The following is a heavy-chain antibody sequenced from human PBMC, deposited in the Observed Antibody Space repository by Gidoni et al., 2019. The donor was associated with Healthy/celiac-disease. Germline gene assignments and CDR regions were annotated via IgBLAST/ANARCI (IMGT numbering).Heavy chain of an antibody. Sequence: QVQLQESGPGLVKPSETLSLTCPVPGGPLSGYYWSWIRQPPGKGLEWIGYIYYSGSTNYNPSLKSRVTISVDTSKNQFSLKLSSVTSADTAVYYCAREMIPSDFNYYGMDVWGQGTTVTVSS. CDR3: AREMIPSDFNYYGMDV. CDR2: IYYSGST. J-gene: IGHJ6*02. CDR1: GGPLSGYY. D-gene: IGHD2-21*02. V-gene: IGHV4-59*01.